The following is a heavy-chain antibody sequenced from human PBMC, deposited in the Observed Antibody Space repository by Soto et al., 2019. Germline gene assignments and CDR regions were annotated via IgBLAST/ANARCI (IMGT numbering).Heavy chain of an antibody. CDR3: TTPTDGTKAIVDY. J-gene: IGHJ4*02. Sequence: GGSLRLSCAASGFTFSNAWMSWVRQAPGKGLEWVGRIKSKTDGGTTDYAAPVKGRFTISRDDSKNTLYLQMNSLKTEDTAVYYCTTPTDGTKAIVDYWGQGTLVTVSS. CDR1: GFTFSNAW. CDR2: IKSKTDGGTT. V-gene: IGHV3-15*01. D-gene: IGHD2-8*01.